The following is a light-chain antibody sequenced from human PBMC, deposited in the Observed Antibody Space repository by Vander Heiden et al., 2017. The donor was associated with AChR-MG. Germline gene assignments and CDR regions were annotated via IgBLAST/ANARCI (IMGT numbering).Light chain of an antibody. Sequence: QSALTQPASVSGSPGQSITISCTGTSRDVGYYDFVSWFQQHPGKAPQLMIYEVSNRPSGISNRFSGSKSGNTASPTISGLQAEDEADYYCSSYTSSSTLIFGGGTMLTVL. V-gene: IGLV2-14*01. CDR1: SRDVGYYDF. CDR3: SSYTSSSTLI. CDR2: EVS. J-gene: IGLJ2*01.